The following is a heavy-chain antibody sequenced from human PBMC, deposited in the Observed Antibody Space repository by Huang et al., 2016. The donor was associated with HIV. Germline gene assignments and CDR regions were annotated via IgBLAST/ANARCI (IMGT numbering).Heavy chain of an antibody. CDR1: GFTFSSYG. Sequence: GSLRISCAASGFTFSSYGMHWVRQAPGKGLEWVAVISYDAKTKYYVDSVKGRFSISRDNSKTTVYLQLNRLRVEDTAVYYCAKGGSAAAVLDFWGQGTLVTVSS. CDR3: AKGGSAAAVLDF. CDR2: ISYDAKTK. D-gene: IGHD6-13*01. V-gene: IGHV3-30*18. J-gene: IGHJ4*02.